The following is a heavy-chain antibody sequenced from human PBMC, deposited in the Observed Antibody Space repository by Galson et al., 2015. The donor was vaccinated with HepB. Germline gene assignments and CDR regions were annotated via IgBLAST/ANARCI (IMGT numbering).Heavy chain of an antibody. CDR1: GGSISSSSYY. CDR3: ARDSITGTQNYYYYGMDV. J-gene: IGHJ6*02. D-gene: IGHD1-20*01. V-gene: IGHV4-39*07. Sequence: SETLSLTCTVSGGSISSSSYYWGWIRQPPGKGLEWIGSIYYSGSTYYNPSLKSRVTISVDTSKNQFSLKLSSVTAADTAVYYCARDSITGTQNYYYYGMDVWGQGTTVTVSS. CDR2: IYYSGST.